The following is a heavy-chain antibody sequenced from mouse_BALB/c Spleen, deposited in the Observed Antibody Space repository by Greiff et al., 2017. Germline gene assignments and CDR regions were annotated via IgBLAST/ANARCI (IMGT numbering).Heavy chain of an antibody. CDR2: ISDGGSYT. J-gene: IGHJ3*01. Sequence: EVKLMESGGGLVKPGGSLKLSCAASGFTFSDYYMYWVRQTPEKRLEWVATISDGGSYTYYPDSVKGRFTISRDNAKNNLCLQMSSLNSEDTAMYYCARARSSTTGIEWFAYWGQGTLVTVSA. CDR3: ARARSSTTGIEWFAY. D-gene: IGHD1-1*01. V-gene: IGHV5-4*02. CDR1: GFTFSDYY.